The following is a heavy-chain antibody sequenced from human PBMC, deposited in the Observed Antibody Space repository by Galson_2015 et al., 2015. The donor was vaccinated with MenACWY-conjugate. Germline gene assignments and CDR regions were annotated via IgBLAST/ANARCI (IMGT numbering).Heavy chain of an antibody. CDR1: GFTFSTYW. CDR2: IKYDGSKQ. Sequence: SLRLSCAASGFTFSTYWMTWVRQPPGKGLDWVASIKYDGSKQDYGDSVRGRFTISRDNAENSLLLQMNSLRPEDTAVYFCVRPITRFVAVRSLDHWGHGPVVYVSS. V-gene: IGHV3-7*01. J-gene: IGHJ5*02. CDR3: VRPITRFVAVRSLDH. D-gene: IGHD3-10*01.